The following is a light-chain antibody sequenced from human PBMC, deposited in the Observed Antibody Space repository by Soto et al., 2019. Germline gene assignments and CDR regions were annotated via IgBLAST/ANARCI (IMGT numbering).Light chain of an antibody. Sequence: DIQMTQSPSSLSASIGDRVTITCRASQGISNHLVWYQQKPGKVPKVLIYAASTLLSGVPSRFSGSGSGTDFTLTISSLQLEDVATYYCQKYNSAPRTFGQGTKVEIK. CDR1: QGISNH. V-gene: IGKV1-27*01. CDR3: QKYNSAPRT. J-gene: IGKJ1*01. CDR2: AAS.